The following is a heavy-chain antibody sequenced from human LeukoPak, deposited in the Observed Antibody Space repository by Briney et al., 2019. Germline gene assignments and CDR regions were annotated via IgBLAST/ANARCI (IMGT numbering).Heavy chain of an antibody. D-gene: IGHD5-24*01. CDR1: GYTFTGYY. CDR2: INPNSGGT. V-gene: IGHV1-2*02. Sequence: ASVKVSCKASGYTFTGYYMHWVRQAPGQGLEWMGWINPNSGGTNYAPNFQGRVTMTRDTSISTAYMELSRLRSDDTAVYFRAREQIQSWAFDFWGQGTMVTVSS. J-gene: IGHJ3*01. CDR3: AREQIQSWAFDF.